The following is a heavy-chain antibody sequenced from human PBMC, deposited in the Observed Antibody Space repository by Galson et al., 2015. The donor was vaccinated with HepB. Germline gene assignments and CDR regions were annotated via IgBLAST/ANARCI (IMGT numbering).Heavy chain of an antibody. CDR1: GGSISSSNYY. J-gene: IGHJ5*02. CDR2: LYFSGST. V-gene: IGHV4-39*01. CDR3: ATSTYDFWGFDP. D-gene: IGHD3-3*01. Sequence: ETLSLTCTVSGGSISSSNYYWGWIRQPPGKGLEWIGSLYFSGSTYYNPSLKSRVTIAVDTSNNQFSLKLDSVTAADTAVYYCATSTYDFWGFDPWGRGTLVTVSS.